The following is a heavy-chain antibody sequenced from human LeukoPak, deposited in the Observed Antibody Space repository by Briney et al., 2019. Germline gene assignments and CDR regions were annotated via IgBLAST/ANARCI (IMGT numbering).Heavy chain of an antibody. J-gene: IGHJ4*02. V-gene: IGHV3-21*01. CDR3: ARDLGGWLLDY. CDR2: ISSSSSYI. D-gene: IGHD3-22*01. CDR1: GFTFSSYS. Sequence: GGSLRLSCAASGFTFSSYSMNWVRQAPGKGLEWVSSISSSSSYIYYADSVKGRFAISRDNAKNSLYLQMNSLRAEDTAVYHCARDLGGWLLDYWGQGTLVTVSS.